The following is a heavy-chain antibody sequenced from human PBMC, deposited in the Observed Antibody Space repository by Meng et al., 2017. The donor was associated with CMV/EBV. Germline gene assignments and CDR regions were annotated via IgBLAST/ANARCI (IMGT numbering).Heavy chain of an antibody. CDR3: ARGGNWFDP. CDR2: INHSGSN. V-gene: IGHV4-34*01. CDR1: GGSFSGYY. Sequence: QVRLQEWGGGLLKPSVTLSLPCAVFGGSFSGYYWGRIRQPTGKGLEWIGEINHSGSNNYNPSLKSRVTISVDTSKNQFSLKLSSVTAADTAVYYCARGGNWFDPWGQGTLVTVSS. J-gene: IGHJ5*02.